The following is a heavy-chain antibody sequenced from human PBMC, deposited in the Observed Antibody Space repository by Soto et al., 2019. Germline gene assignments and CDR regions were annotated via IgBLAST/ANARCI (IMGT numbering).Heavy chain of an antibody. CDR1: GESISSGGYS. CDR2: IYHSGTT. Sequence: SETLSLTCSVSGESISSGGYSWSWIRQPPGGGLEWLGYIYHSGTTYSNPSLQSRLTMSVDRSKNEFSLNLNSVTAADTALYYCASSVDSSGWHDGFNIWGRVTLVT. J-gene: IGHJ3*02. D-gene: IGHD6-19*01. CDR3: ASSVDSSGWHDGFNI. V-gene: IGHV4-30-2*01.